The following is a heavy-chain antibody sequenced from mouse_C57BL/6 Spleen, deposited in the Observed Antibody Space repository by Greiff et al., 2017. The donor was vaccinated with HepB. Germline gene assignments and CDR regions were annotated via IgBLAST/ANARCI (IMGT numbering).Heavy chain of an antibody. D-gene: IGHD4-1*01. Sequence: QVQLQQSGAELVRPGTSVKVSCKASGYAFTNYLIEWVKQRPGQGLEWIGVINPGSGGTNYNEKFKGKATLTADKSSSTAYMQLSSLTSEDSAVYFCARWDGLGGFAYWGQGTLVTVSA. CDR1: GYAFTNYL. CDR3: ARWDGLGGFAY. V-gene: IGHV1-54*01. CDR2: INPGSGGT. J-gene: IGHJ3*01.